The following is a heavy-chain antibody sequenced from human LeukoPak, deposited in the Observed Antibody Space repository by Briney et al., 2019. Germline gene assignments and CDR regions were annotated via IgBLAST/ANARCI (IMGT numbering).Heavy chain of an antibody. Sequence: PSETLSLTCSVSGGSISSSSYYWGWIRQPPGKGLEWIGSIYYSGRTYYNPSLKSRVTISVDTSKSQFSLKLSSVTAADTAVYYCARHNKAFDIWSQGTMVTVSS. J-gene: IGHJ3*02. CDR3: ARHNKAFDI. CDR2: IYYSGRT. CDR1: GGSISSSSYY. V-gene: IGHV4-39*01. D-gene: IGHD2/OR15-2a*01.